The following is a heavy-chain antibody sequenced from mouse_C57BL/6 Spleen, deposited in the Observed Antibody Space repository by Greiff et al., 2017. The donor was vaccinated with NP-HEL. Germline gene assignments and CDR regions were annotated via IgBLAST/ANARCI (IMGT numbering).Heavy chain of an antibody. CDR2: ISSGGDYI. Sequence: DVMLVESGEGLVKPGGSLKLSCAASGFTFSSYAMSWVRQTPEKRLEWVAYISSGGDYIYYADTVKGRFTISRDNARNTLYLQMSSLKSEDTAMYYCTREEGYSNYLYAMDYWGQGTSVTVSS. V-gene: IGHV5-9-1*02. CDR1: GFTFSSYA. J-gene: IGHJ4*01. CDR3: TREEGYSNYLYAMDY. D-gene: IGHD2-5*01.